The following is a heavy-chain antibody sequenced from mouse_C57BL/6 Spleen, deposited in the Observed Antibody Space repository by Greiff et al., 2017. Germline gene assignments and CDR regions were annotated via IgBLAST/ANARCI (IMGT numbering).Heavy chain of an antibody. CDR3: SRYYSNPYDAMDY. Sequence: EVQLQQSGPELVKPGASVKISCKASGYSFTGYFMNWVMQSHGKSLEWIGSINPYTGDTYSNQKFKGKATLTVDKYSSTAHMELRSLTAADSAVYYWSRYYSNPYDAMDYWGQGTSVTVSS. CDR1: GYSFTGYF. V-gene: IGHV1-20*01. J-gene: IGHJ4*01. CDR2: INPYTGDT. D-gene: IGHD2-5*01.